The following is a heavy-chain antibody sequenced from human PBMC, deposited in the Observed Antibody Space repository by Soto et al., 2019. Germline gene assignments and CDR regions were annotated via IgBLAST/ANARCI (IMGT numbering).Heavy chain of an antibody. D-gene: IGHD3-22*01. Sequence: ASVKVSCKASGGTFGSDAITWVRQAPGQGLEWVGRIIPIFGKTNYAQNLQGRVTISADKSTLTSYMELHSLTSDDTALYYCARDRTDSGYYTNWLDPWGQGTQVTVSS. CDR2: IIPIFGKT. J-gene: IGHJ5*02. CDR3: ARDRTDSGYYTNWLDP. V-gene: IGHV1-69*04. CDR1: GGTFGSDA.